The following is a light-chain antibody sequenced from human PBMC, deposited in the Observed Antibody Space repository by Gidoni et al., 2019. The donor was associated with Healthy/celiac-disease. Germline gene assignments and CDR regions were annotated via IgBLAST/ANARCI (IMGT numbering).Light chain of an antibody. J-gene: IGKJ5*01. CDR1: QGIRND. V-gene: IGKV1-6*01. CDR3: LQDYNYPPPIT. CDR2: AAS. Sequence: AIQMTQSPSSLSASVGDRVTITCRASQGIRNDLGWYQQKPGKAPKLLIYAASSLQSGVPSRFSGSGSGTDFTLTISSLQPEDFATYYCLQDYNYPPPITFGQGTRLEIK.